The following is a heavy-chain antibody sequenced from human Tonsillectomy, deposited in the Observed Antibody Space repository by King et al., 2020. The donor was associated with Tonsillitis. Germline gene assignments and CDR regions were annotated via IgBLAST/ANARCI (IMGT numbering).Heavy chain of an antibody. D-gene: IGHD2-2*01. J-gene: IGHJ5*02. V-gene: IGHV3-30*04. CDR2: ISYDGKTE. Sequence: VQLVESGGGVVQPGRALRLSCAASGFIFISNAMHWVRQAPGKGLEWGAVISYDGKTEYYADSVKGRFTISRDNSNNTVYLQMESLRGEDTAVYYCARGYGSTSYNWFDPWGQGTLVTVSS. CDR1: GFIFISNA. CDR3: ARGYGSTSYNWFDP.